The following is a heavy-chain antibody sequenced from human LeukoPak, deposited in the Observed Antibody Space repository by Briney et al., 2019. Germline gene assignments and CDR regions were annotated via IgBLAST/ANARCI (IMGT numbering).Heavy chain of an antibody. CDR1: GYTFTTYS. J-gene: IGHJ4*02. V-gene: IGHV3-21*01. CDR2: ISSSSSYI. D-gene: IGHD3-10*01. Sequence: PGGSLRLSCAASGYTFTTYSMYWVRQAPGQGLEWVSSISSSSSYIYYADSVKGRFTISRDNAKNSLYLQMNSLRAEDTAMYYCARAQGSGSRERFDYWGEGTLVTVSS. CDR3: ARAQGSGSRERFDY.